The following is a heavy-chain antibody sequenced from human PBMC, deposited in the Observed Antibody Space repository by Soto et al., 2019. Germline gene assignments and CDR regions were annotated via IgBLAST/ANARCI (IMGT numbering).Heavy chain of an antibody. CDR1: GCTFNSYA. J-gene: IGHJ4*02. Sequence: EVQLLESGGGLVQPGGSLRLSCGGSGCTFNSYAMTWVRQAPGKGLEWVSAISGSGGTTYYANSVKGRFTISRDQSKDTLYLPMNSLRAEDTAIYYCAKDRHYGSGTYSDSYLDYWGQGTLVTVSS. CDR3: AKDRHYGSGTYSDSYLDY. V-gene: IGHV3-23*01. D-gene: IGHD3-10*01. CDR2: ISGSGGTT.